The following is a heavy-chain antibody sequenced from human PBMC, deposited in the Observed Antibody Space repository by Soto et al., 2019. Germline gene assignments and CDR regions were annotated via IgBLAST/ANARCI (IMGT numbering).Heavy chain of an antibody. Sequence: GGSLRLSCAASGFTFSNAWMSWVRQGPGKGLEWVSGINWNGGSTGYADSVKGRFTISRDNAKNSLYLQMKSLRAEDAALYYCARVPYFYDSSGYYFDYWGQGTLVTVSS. CDR1: GFTFSNAW. CDR3: ARVPYFYDSSGYYFDY. D-gene: IGHD3-22*01. CDR2: INWNGGST. V-gene: IGHV3-20*04. J-gene: IGHJ4*02.